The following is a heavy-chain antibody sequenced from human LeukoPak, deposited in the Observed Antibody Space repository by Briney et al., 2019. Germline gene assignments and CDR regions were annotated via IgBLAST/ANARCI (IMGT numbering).Heavy chain of an antibody. Sequence: GGSLRLSCAASGFTVDSNYLSWVRQVPGKGLEWVSTIYTGGNAYYAASVKGRFTISRDFSKNTVFLHMNSLRAEDTAMYYCARGDDSGYYDYFDYWGQGALVTVSS. CDR2: IYTGGNA. CDR1: GFTVDSNY. J-gene: IGHJ4*02. V-gene: IGHV3-53*01. D-gene: IGHD3-22*01. CDR3: ARGDDSGYYDYFDY.